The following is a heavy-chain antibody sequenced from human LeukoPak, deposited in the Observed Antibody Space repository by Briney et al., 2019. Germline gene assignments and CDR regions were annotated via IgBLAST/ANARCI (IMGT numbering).Heavy chain of an antibody. CDR3: ARDRFPYYDFWSGYRGAFDI. CDR1: GGSFSGYY. D-gene: IGHD3-3*01. J-gene: IGHJ3*02. CDR2: INHSGST. Sequence: PSETLSLTCAVYGGSFSGYYWSWIRQPPGKGLEWIGEINHSGSTNYNPSLKSRVTISVDTSKNQLSLKLSSVTAADTAVYYCARDRFPYYDFWSGYRGAFDIWGQGTMVTVSS. V-gene: IGHV4-34*01.